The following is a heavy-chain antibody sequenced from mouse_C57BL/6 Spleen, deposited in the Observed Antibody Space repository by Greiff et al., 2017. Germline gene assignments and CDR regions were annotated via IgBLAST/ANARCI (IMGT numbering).Heavy chain of an antibody. D-gene: IGHD1-1*01. Sequence: VKLVESGAELVKPGASVKISCKASGYAFSSYWMNWVKQRPGKGLEWIGQIYPGDGDTNYNGKFKGKATLTADKSSSTAYMQLSSLTSEDSAVYFCARERDYYGPFAYWGQGTLVTVSA. J-gene: IGHJ3*01. CDR2: IYPGDGDT. V-gene: IGHV1-80*01. CDR1: GYAFSSYW. CDR3: ARERDYYGPFAY.